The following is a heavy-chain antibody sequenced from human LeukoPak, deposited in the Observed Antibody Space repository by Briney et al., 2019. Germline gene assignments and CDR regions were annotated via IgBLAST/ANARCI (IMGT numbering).Heavy chain of an antibody. Sequence: SETLSLTCTVSGGSISSYYWSWIRQPPGKGPEWIGYIYYSGSTNYNPSLKSRVTISVDTSKNQFSLKLSSVTAADTAVYYCARSGGSSPNSYYYYYYYMDVWGKGTTVTVSS. V-gene: IGHV4-59*01. J-gene: IGHJ6*03. CDR1: GGSISSYY. D-gene: IGHD6-6*01. CDR3: ARSGGSSPNSYYYYYYYMDV. CDR2: IYYSGST.